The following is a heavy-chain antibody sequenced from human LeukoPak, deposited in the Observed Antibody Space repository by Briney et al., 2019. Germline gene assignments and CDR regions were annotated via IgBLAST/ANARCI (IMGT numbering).Heavy chain of an antibody. J-gene: IGHJ4*02. CDR2: ISAYNGNT. CDR1: GYTFTSYG. D-gene: IGHD1-26*01. CDR3: ARDSYPSIGASDY. V-gene: IGHV1-18*01. Sequence: ASVNVSCKASGYTFTSYGVIWVRRAPGQGREGMGWISAYNGNTKYAQKLQGRVTMTTDASPRRAHLELKSLRCYDTAVYYCARDSYPSIGASDYWREGTMVNVCS.